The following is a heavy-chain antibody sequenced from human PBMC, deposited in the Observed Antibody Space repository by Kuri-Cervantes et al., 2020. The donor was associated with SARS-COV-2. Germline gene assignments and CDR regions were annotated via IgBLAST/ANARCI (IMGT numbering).Heavy chain of an antibody. CDR1: GGTFSSYA. V-gene: IGHV1-46*01. CDR2: INPGGGAT. J-gene: IGHJ4*02. D-gene: IGHD5-24*01. Sequence: ASVKVSCKASGGTFSSYAISWVRQAPGQGLEWMGIINPGGGATTYAQKFQGRVTMTRDTSTSTVYMELSSLRSEDPAVYFCARDGRVGYNREFLTDWGQGTLVTVSS. CDR3: ARDGRVGYNREFLTD.